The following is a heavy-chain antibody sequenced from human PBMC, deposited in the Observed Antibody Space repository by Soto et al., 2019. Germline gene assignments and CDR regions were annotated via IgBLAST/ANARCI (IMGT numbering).Heavy chain of an antibody. Sequence: GGSLRLSCAASGFTFRDYYMSWIRQAPGKGLEGVSYISSSGSYTNYADSVKGRFTISRDNSKNTLYLQMNSLRAEDTAVYYCARGVVVTAGHFDYWGQGTLVTVSS. CDR2: ISSSGSYT. CDR1: GFTFRDYY. J-gene: IGHJ4*02. D-gene: IGHD2-21*02. CDR3: ARGVVVTAGHFDY. V-gene: IGHV3-11*06.